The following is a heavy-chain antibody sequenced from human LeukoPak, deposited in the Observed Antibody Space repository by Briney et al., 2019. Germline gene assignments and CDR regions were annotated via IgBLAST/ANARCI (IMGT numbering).Heavy chain of an antibody. J-gene: IGHJ4*02. V-gene: IGHV3-23*01. CDR3: AKDTSTRWYSSTPLPGDY. CDR2: ITGGGGNT. CDR1: GFTFSSYA. D-gene: IGHD6-13*01. Sequence: GSLRLSCAASGFTFSSYAMSWVRQAPGKGLEWVSGITGGGGNTYYADSVKGRFTISRDNSKNTLYLQMSSLRAEDTAIYYCAKDTSTRWYSSTPLPGDYWGQGTLVTVSS.